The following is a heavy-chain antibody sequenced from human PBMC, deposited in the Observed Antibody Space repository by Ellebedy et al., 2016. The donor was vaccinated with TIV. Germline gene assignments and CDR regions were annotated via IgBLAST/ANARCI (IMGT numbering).Heavy chain of an antibody. Sequence: LRLXXTVSVGSINSGDDYWNWIRQPPGKGLEWIGYIYYTGSTYYNPSLKSRVTISEDTSKNQFSLNLSSVTAADTAVYYCARGLPPDFDSWGQGTLVTVSS. CDR3: ARGLPPDFDS. J-gene: IGHJ4*02. CDR2: IYYTGST. V-gene: IGHV4-30-4*01. CDR1: VGSINSGDDY.